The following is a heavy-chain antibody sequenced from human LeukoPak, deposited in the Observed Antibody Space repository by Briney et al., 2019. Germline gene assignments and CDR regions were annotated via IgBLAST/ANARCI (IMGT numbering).Heavy chain of an antibody. CDR1: GGSISSYY. Sequence: SETLSLTCTVSGGSISSYYWSWIRQPPGKGLEWIGYIYYSGSTNYNPSLKSRVTISVDTSKNQFSLKLSSVTAADTAVYYCARDLRGYSDYWGQGTLVTVSS. J-gene: IGHJ4*02. D-gene: IGHD5/OR15-5a*01. CDR2: IYYSGST. CDR3: ARDLRGYSDY. V-gene: IGHV4-59*01.